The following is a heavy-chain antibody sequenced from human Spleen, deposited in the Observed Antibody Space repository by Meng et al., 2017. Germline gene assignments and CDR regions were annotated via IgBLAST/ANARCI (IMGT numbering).Heavy chain of an antibody. D-gene: IGHD6-13*01. J-gene: IGHJ4*02. V-gene: IGHV1-2*06. CDR3: VRDEDISASGKLFGDY. Sequence: ASVKVSCKASGYTFTAYWIHWVRQVPGQGLEWLGRIDPNTGGTQFAQKFLGRVTMTRDTSISTAYMELSRLRFDDTAVFYCVRDEDISASGKLFGDYWGRGTLVTVSS. CDR1: GYTFTAYW. CDR2: IDPNTGGT.